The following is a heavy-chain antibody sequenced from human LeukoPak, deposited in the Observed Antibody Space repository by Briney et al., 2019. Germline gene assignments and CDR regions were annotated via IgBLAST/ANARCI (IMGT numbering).Heavy chain of an antibody. CDR1: GFTFSNYG. J-gene: IGHJ4*02. Sequence: GGSLRLSCAASGFTFSNYGMHWVRQAPGKGLEWVAVISSDGSNKYYVASVKGRVTISRDNSKNTLYLQMNSLRAEDTAVYYCAKVHDFWSGYYGWGQGTLVTASS. V-gene: IGHV3-30*18. CDR3: AKVHDFWSGYYG. D-gene: IGHD3-3*01. CDR2: ISSDGSNK.